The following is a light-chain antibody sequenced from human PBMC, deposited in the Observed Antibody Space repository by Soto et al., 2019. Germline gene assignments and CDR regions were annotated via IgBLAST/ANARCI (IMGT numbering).Light chain of an antibody. Sequence: QSALTQPASVSASPGQSITVSCTGTSSDVGAYDYVSWYQHHPGKAPKLVIYEVSNRPSGVSDRFSGSRSGNTASLTISGLQAEDESDYYCISYTSSSTWLFGGGTKVTVL. CDR3: ISYTSSSTWL. J-gene: IGLJ3*02. V-gene: IGLV2-14*01. CDR2: EVS. CDR1: SSDVGAYDY.